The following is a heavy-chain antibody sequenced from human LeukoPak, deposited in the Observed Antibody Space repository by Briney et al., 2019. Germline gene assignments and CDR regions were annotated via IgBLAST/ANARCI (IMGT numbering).Heavy chain of an antibody. CDR1: GFTFSSYG. J-gene: IGHJ4*02. CDR3: AKSGYSSNWYFDY. D-gene: IGHD6-13*01. V-gene: IGHV3-30*18. Sequence: GGSLRLSCAASGFTFSSYGMHWVRQAPGKGLEWVAVISYDESNKYYADSVTGRFTISRDNSKNTLYLQMNSLRAEDTAVYYCAKSGYSSNWYFDYWGQGTLVTVSS. CDR2: ISYDESNK.